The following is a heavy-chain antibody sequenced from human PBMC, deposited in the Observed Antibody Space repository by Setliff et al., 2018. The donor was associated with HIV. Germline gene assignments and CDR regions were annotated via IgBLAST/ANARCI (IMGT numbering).Heavy chain of an antibody. J-gene: IGHJ4*02. V-gene: IGHV3-33*03. Sequence: PGGSLRLSCAASGFTFNSYGMHWVRQAPGKGLSWLAVLWSDGNNKKYEVSVKGRFTISRDSSKNTLYLQMDTLTVEDTAVYYCATSAPRGHSAYIWGSDYFDYWGQGALVTVSS. CDR2: LWSDGNNK. CDR3: ATSAPRGHSAYIWGSDYFDY. CDR1: GFTFNSYG. D-gene: IGHD5-12*01.